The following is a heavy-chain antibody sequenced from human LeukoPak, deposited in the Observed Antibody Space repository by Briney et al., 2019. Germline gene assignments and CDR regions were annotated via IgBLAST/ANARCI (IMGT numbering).Heavy chain of an antibody. CDR3: ARRGVVVVPAAFSY. Sequence: SETLSLTCVVYGGSFSGYYWSWIRQPPGKGLEWIGEINHSGSTNYNPSLKSRVTISVDTSKNQFSLKLSSVTAADTAVYYCARRGVVVVPAAFSYWGQGTLVTVSS. V-gene: IGHV4-34*01. J-gene: IGHJ4*02. CDR1: GGSFSGYY. D-gene: IGHD2-2*01. CDR2: INHSGST.